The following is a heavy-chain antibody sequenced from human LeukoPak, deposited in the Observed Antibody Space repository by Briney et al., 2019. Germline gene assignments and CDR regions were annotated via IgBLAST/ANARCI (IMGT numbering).Heavy chain of an antibody. D-gene: IGHD3-3*01. CDR2: IYPGDSDT. Sequence: GGSLKISCKGSGSSFTSYWIGWVRQMPGKGLEWMGIIYPGDSDTRYSPSFQGQVTISADESISTAYLQWSSLKASDTAMYYCARADYDFWSGPFDYWGQGTLVTVSS. CDR1: GSSFTSYW. J-gene: IGHJ4*02. V-gene: IGHV5-51*01. CDR3: ARADYDFWSGPFDY.